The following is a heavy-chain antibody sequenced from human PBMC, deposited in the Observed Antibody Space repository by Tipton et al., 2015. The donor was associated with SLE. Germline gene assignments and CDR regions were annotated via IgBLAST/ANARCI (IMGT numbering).Heavy chain of an antibody. CDR1: GGSIRNYY. D-gene: IGHD6-19*01. CDR3: AAYNSGSHAFHI. CDR2: IHYSGST. Sequence: TLSLTCTVSGGSIRNYYWSWIQQSPGRGLEWIGYIHYSGSTNYNPSLKSRVTISIDMSKNQFSLKLNSVTAADTAVYYCAAYNSGSHAFHIWGQGTMVTVSS. J-gene: IGHJ3*02. V-gene: IGHV4-59*01.